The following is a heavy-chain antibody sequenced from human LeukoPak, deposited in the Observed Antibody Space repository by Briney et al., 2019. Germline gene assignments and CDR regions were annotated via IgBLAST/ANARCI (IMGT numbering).Heavy chain of an antibody. D-gene: IGHD5-18*01. V-gene: IGHV4-59*12. CDR3: ARRGPYSYGRGYFDY. J-gene: IGHJ4*02. Sequence: SETLSLTCTVSGGSISSYYWSWIRQPPGKGLEWIGYIYYSGSTNYNPSLKSRVTISVDTSKNQFSLKLSSVTAADTAVYYCARRGPYSYGRGYFDYWGQGTLVTVSS. CDR2: IYYSGST. CDR1: GGSISSYY.